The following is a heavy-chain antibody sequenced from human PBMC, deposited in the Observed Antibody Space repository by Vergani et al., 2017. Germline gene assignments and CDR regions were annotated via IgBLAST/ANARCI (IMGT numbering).Heavy chain of an antibody. V-gene: IGHV1-69*02. Sequence: QVQLVQSGAEVKKPGSSVKVSCKASGGTFSSYTISWVRQAPGQGLERMGRIIPILGIANYAQKFQGRVTITADKSTSTAYMELSSLRSEDTAVYYCARTVYYYYYYMDVWGKGTTVTVSS. D-gene: IGHD4-17*01. CDR3: ARTVYYYYYYMDV. CDR1: GGTFSSYT. CDR2: IIPILGIA. J-gene: IGHJ6*03.